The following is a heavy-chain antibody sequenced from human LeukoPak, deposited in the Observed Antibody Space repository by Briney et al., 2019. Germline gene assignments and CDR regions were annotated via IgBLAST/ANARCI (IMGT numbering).Heavy chain of an antibody. CDR3: AKDPGYSGYDPFSDY. CDR1: GFTFSRYV. CDR2: ISGSGGST. D-gene: IGHD5-12*01. J-gene: IGHJ4*02. V-gene: IGHV3-23*01. Sequence: GGSLRLSRAASGFTFSRYVISWVRQAAGKGLELVSAISGSGGSTYYADSVKGRFTISRDNSKNTLYLQMNSLRAEDTAVYYCAKDPGYSGYDPFSDYWCQGTLVIVSA.